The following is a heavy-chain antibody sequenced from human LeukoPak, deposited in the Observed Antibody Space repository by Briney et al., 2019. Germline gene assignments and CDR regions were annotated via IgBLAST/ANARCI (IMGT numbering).Heavy chain of an antibody. J-gene: IGHJ5*02. Sequence: ASVKVSCKASGYTFTGYYMHWVRQAPGQGLEWMGWINPNSGGTNYAQKFQGRVTMTRDTSTSTAYMELRSLRSDDTAVYYCARGGAHYDFWSGYPNWFDPWGQGTLVTVSS. CDR1: GYTFTGYY. D-gene: IGHD3-3*01. CDR3: ARGGAHYDFWSGYPNWFDP. V-gene: IGHV1-2*02. CDR2: INPNSGGT.